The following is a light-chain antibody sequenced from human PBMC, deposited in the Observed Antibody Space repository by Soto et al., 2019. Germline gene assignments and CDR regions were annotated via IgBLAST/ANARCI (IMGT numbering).Light chain of an antibody. CDR3: LRTYRSPPT. CDR1: QAISTS. J-gene: IGKJ2*01. V-gene: IGKV1-39*01. CDR2: AAS. Sequence: DLQMTQSPSSLSASVGDRVTISCRASQAISTSLNWYQQKPGKAPKLLIYAASSLQTGVPSRFTGSGSATSLTLTISSPDHEDFATYHCLRTYRSPPTFGQGTKVDIK.